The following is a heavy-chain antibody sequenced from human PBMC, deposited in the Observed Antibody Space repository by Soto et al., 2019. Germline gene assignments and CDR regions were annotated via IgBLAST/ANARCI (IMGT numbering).Heavy chain of an antibody. D-gene: IGHD3-22*01. CDR2: TFHSGST. CDR3: ARTYHYDSSGYFYYFAY. V-gene: IGHV4-4*02. CDR1: GGSISSNDW. Sequence: QVQLQESGPGLVKPSGTLSLTCAVSGGSISSNDWWTWVRQPPGKGLEWIAETFHSGSTNYNPSLRSRVTISVDKSKNQFSLKLSSVTAADTAVYYCARTYHYDSSGYFYYFAYWGQGTLVTVSS. J-gene: IGHJ4*02.